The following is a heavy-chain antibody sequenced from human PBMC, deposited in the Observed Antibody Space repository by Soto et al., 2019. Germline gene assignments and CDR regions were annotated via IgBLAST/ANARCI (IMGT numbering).Heavy chain of an antibody. CDR1: GYTFTGYY. CDR2: INPNSGGT. J-gene: IGHJ3*02. V-gene: IGHV1-2*04. Sequence: VASVKVSCKASGYTFTGYYMHWVRQAPGQGLEWMGWINPNSGGTNYAQKFQGWVTMTRDTSISTAYMELSRLRSDDTAVYYCARRLQDIVGVVAALILAFDIWGKGTMVTVSS. D-gene: IGHD2-15*01. CDR3: ARRLQDIVGVVAALILAFDI.